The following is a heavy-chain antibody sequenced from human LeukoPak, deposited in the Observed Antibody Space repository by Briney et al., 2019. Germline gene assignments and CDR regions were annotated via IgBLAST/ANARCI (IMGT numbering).Heavy chain of an antibody. CDR3: ARLASSGWSHCDY. CDR1: GGSISGYY. J-gene: IGHJ4*02. D-gene: IGHD6-19*01. Sequence: SETLSLTCTVSGGSISGYYWSWIRRPPGKGPEWIGYIYYSGSTNYNPSLKSRVTISVDTSKNQFSLKMNSVTAADTAVYYCARLASSGWSHCDYWGQGTLVTVSS. CDR2: IYYSGST. V-gene: IGHV4-59*08.